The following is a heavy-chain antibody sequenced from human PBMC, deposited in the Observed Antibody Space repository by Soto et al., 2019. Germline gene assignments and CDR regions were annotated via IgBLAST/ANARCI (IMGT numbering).Heavy chain of an antibody. CDR1: GFTFSNAW. CDR2: IKSKTDGGTT. CDR3: TTDLFGWRGWLLQY. D-gene: IGHD3-22*01. V-gene: IGHV3-15*07. J-gene: IGHJ4*02. Sequence: GGSLRLSCAASGFTFSNAWMNWVRQAPGKGLEWVGRIKSKTDGGTTDYAAPVKGRFTISRDDSKTTLYLQMNSLKTEDTAVYYCTTDLFGWRGWLLQYWGQGTLVTVSS.